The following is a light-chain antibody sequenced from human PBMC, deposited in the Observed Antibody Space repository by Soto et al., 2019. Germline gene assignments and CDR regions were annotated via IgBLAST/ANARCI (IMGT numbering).Light chain of an antibody. CDR1: SSDVGGYNY. CDR3: SSYTSSNTLV. V-gene: IGLV2-14*01. CDR2: EVS. Sequence: QSALTQPASVSGSPGQSITISCTGTSSDVGGYNYVSWYQQHPGKAPKLMIYEVSNRPSGVSNRFSGSKSGNTASLTISGLWGEDEADYYCSSYTSSNTLVFGTGTKLTVL. J-gene: IGLJ1*01.